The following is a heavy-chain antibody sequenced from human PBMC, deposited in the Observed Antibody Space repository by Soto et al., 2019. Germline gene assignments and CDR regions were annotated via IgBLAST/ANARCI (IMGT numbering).Heavy chain of an antibody. CDR2: IKSRADGGTA. V-gene: IGHV3-15*01. Sequence: EVQLVESGGGLVKPGGSLRLSCAASGFTFSNAWMSWVRQAPGKGLEWVGRIKSRADGGTADHAAPVKGRFAISRADSKNTLYLQMNSLKTEDTAVYYCATLGGNLGAFDYWGQGTLVTVSS. D-gene: IGHD3-16*01. J-gene: IGHJ4*02. CDR1: GFTFSNAW. CDR3: ATLGGNLGAFDY.